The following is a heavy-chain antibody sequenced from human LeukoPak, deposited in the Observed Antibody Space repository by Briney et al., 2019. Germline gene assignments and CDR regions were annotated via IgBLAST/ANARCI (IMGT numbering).Heavy chain of an antibody. V-gene: IGHV3-74*01. D-gene: IGHD3-16*02. J-gene: IGHJ5*02. CDR3: TRSLIGINDH. CDR2: INTDGRTT. Sequence: GGSLRLSCAASGFTFSSHWMHWVRQVPGKGLVWVSRINTDGRTTNYADSVKGRFTISRDNAENTLYLQMNSLSAEDTAVYYCTRSLIGINDHWGQGTLVTVSS. CDR1: GFTFSSHW.